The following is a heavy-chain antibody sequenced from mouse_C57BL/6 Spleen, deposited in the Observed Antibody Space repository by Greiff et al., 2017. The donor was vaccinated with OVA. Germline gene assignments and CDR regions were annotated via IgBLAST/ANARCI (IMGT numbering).Heavy chain of an antibody. CDR1: GFTFSSYA. CDR2: ISDGGSYT. D-gene: IGHD2-5*01. V-gene: IGHV5-4*03. J-gene: IGHJ3*01. CDR3: ARTGYSNYLFAY. Sequence: VMLVESGGGLVKPGGSLKLSCAASGFTFSSYAMSWVRQTPEKRLEWVATISDGGSYTYYPDNVKGRFTISRDNAKNNLYLQMSHLKSEDTAMYYCARTGYSNYLFAYWGQGTLVTVSA.